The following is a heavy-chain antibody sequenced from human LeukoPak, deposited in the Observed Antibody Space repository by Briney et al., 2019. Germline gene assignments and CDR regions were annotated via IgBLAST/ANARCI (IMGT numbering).Heavy chain of an antibody. CDR1: GGSISSGSYY. Sequence: SETLSLTCTVSGGSISSGSYYWSWIRQPAGKGLEWIGRIYTSGSTNYNPSLKSRVTISVDTSKNQFSLKLSSVTAADTAVYYCARVPSSSWYWGGWFDPWGQGTLVTVSS. D-gene: IGHD6-13*01. V-gene: IGHV4-61*02. CDR3: ARVPSSSWYWGGWFDP. J-gene: IGHJ5*02. CDR2: IYTSGST.